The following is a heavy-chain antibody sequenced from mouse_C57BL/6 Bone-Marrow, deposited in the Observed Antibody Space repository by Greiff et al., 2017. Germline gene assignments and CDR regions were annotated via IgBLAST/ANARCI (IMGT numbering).Heavy chain of an antibody. CDR1: GYTFTRYC. D-gene: IGHD2-2*01. V-gene: IGHV1-81*01. CDR3: ERGGVTTRFDY. Sequence: QVQLQQSGAELARPGASVKLSCTASGYTFTRYCISWVKQRTGQGLEWIGEIYPRNGNTYYNEKFKGKATLTADTSSSTAYMELRSLTSEDSAVYFCERGGVTTRFDYWGQGTTLTVS. J-gene: IGHJ2*01. CDR2: IYPRNGNT.